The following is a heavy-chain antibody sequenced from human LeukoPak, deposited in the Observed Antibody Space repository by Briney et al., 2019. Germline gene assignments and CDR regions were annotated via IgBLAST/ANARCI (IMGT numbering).Heavy chain of an antibody. CDR2: IYYSGST. V-gene: IGHV4-59*08. CDR3: ARVWATVVTPGGDY. D-gene: IGHD4-23*01. J-gene: IGHJ4*02. CDR1: GGSISSYY. Sequence: SETLSLTCTVSGGSISSYYWSWIRQPPGKGLEWIGYIYYSGSTNYNPSLKSRVTISVDTSKNQFSLKLSSVTAADTAVYYCARVWATVVTPGGDYWGQGTLVTVSS.